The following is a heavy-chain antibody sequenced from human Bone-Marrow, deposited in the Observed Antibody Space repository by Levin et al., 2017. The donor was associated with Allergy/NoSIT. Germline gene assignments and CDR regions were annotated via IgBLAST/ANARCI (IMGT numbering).Heavy chain of an antibody. J-gene: IGHJ4*02. CDR3: ARDPIITMVRGIIITPDAGGRIRHSPTCDY. D-gene: IGHD3-10*01. V-gene: IGHV3-20*04. CDR1: GFTFDDYG. CDR2: INWNGGST. Sequence: GGSLRLSCAASGFTFDDYGMSWVRQAPGKGLEWVSGINWNGGSTGYADSVKGRFTISRDNAKNSLYLQMNSLRAEDTALYYCARDPIITMVRGIIITPDAGGRIRHSPTCDYWGQGTLVTVSS.